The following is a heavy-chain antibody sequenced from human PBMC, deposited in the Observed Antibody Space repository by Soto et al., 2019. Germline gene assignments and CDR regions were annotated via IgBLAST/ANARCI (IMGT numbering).Heavy chain of an antibody. V-gene: IGHV1-8*01. CDR1: GYTFTSYD. CDR2: MNPNSGNT. J-gene: IGHJ4*02. Sequence: QVQLVQSGAGVKKPGASVKVSCKASGYTFTSYDINWVRQATGQGLEWMGWMNPNSGNTGYAQKFQDRVTMTRNTSISTAYMELSSLRSEDTAVYYCARIGYYDSSGYYHLIYWGQGTLVTVSS. CDR3: ARIGYYDSSGYYHLIY. D-gene: IGHD3-22*01.